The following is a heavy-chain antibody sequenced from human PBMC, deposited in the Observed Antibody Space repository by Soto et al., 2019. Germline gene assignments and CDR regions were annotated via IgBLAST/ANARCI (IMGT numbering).Heavy chain of an antibody. V-gene: IGHV3-33*01. CDR3: AREFPQVVAATHFDY. CDR2: IWYDGSNK. J-gene: IGHJ4*02. D-gene: IGHD2-15*01. Sequence: SGGSLRLSCAASGFTFSSYGMHWVRQAPGKGLEWVAVIWYDGSNKYYADSVKGRFTISRDNSKNTLYLQMNSLRAEDTAVYYCAREFPQVVAATHFDYWGQGTMVTVYS. CDR1: GFTFSSYG.